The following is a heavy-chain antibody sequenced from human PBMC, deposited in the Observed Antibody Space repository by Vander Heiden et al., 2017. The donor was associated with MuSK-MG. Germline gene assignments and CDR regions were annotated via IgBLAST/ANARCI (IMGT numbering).Heavy chain of an antibody. CDR3: AKDLTVTKQFDY. CDR1: GFTFSIFA. J-gene: IGHJ4*02. V-gene: IGHV3-23*01. CDR2: ISGSGGTT. Sequence: EVQLLESGGGLVQPGGSLRLSCAASGFTFSIFAMSWVRQAPGKGLEWVSAISGSGGTTYDAYAVRGRFTISRDNSRNTLYLKMTSMRTEDAAVYYCAKDLTVTKQFDYWGQGTLVTVSS. D-gene: IGHD4-17*01.